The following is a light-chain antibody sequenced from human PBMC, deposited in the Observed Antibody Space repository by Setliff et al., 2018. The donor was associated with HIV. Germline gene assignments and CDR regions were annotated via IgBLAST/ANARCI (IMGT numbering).Light chain of an antibody. V-gene: IGLV2-14*03. J-gene: IGLJ3*02. CDR2: DVD. Sequence: QSALTQPASVSGSPGQSVTISCTGASSDVGRYNFVSWYQQHPGKAPKLMIYDVDNRPAGVSNRFSGSKSGNTASLAISGLQAEDEADYYCSSYTSSGTLVFGGGTKVTVL. CDR1: SSDVGRYNF. CDR3: SSYTSSGTLV.